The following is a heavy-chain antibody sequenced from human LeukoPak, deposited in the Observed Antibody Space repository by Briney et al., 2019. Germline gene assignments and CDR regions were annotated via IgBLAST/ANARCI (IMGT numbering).Heavy chain of an antibody. D-gene: IGHD3-22*01. V-gene: IGHV1-18*01. CDR1: GYTFTSYG. CDR3: ARDEPKYKTRNYYDSSGSNY. J-gene: IGHJ4*02. Sequence: ASVKVSCKASGYTFTSYGISWVRQAPGQGLEWMGWISAYNGNTNYAQKLQGRVTMTTDTSTSTAYMELRSLRSDDTAVYYCARDEPKYKTRNYYDSSGSNYWGQGTLVTVSS. CDR2: ISAYNGNT.